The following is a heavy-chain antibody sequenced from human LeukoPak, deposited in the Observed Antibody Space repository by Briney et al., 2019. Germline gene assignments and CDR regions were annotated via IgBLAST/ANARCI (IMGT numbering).Heavy chain of an antibody. CDR1: GGSISSGGYY. CDR3: ARDGYQEYSSSSDAFDI. J-gene: IGHJ3*02. CDR2: IYHSGST. V-gene: IGHV4-30-2*01. Sequence: PSQTLSLTCTVSGGSISSGGYYWSWIRQPPGKGLEWIGYIYHSGSTYYNPSLKSRVTISVDRSKNQFSLKLSSVTAADTAVYYCARDGYQEYSSSSDAFDIWGQGTMVTVSS. D-gene: IGHD6-13*01.